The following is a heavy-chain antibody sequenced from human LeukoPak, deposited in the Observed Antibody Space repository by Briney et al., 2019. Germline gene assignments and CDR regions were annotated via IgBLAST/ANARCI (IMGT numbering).Heavy chain of an antibody. J-gene: IGHJ4*02. CDR3: ARGGGYCSGGKCHTFDS. Sequence: ETLSLTCTVSGASIASSSYYWSWIRQPPGKGLELIGNIYDSDLYNPSLKSRVTISVDTSKNQFSLRLSSATAADTAMYYCARGGGYCSGGKCHTFDSWGQGTLVTVSS. CDR1: GASIASSSYY. CDR2: IYDSD. D-gene: IGHD2-15*01. V-gene: IGHV4-39*07.